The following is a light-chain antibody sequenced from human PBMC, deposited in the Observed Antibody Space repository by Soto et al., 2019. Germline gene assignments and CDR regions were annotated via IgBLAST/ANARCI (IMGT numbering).Light chain of an antibody. V-gene: IGKV3D-20*01. J-gene: IGKJ1*01. CDR1: QSVSSNY. CDR2: DAS. Sequence: EIVLTQSPATLSLSPGERATLSCGDSQSVSSNYLAWYQQKPGLAPRLLIYDASNRATGISDRFSGSGSGTDFTLTISRLEPEDSAVYYCQQYGGSRTFGQGTKVEI. CDR3: QQYGGSRT.